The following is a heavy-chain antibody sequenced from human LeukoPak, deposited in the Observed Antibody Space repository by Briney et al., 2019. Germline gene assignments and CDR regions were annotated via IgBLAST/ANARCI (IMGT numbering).Heavy chain of an antibody. CDR2: MNPNSGNT. Sequence: ASVKVSCKASGYTFTRYGISWLRQATGQGLEWMGWMNPNSGNTGYAQKFQGRVTMTRNTSISTAYMELSSLRSEDTAVYYCARGEDTAMGTDYWGQGTLVTVSS. J-gene: IGHJ4*02. CDR1: GYTFTRYG. CDR3: ARGEDTAMGTDY. D-gene: IGHD5-18*01. V-gene: IGHV1-8*01.